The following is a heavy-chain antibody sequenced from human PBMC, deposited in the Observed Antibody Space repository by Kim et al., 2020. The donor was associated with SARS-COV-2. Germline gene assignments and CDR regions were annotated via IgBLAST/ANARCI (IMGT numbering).Heavy chain of an antibody. J-gene: IGHJ4*02. Sequence: GGSLRLSCAASGCTFSNYWMSWVRQAPGRGLECVAGINLDGDERSYVGSVRGRFTISRDNAKNSLYLQMNSLRAEDTAVYYCARLVAHSPDHWGQGILV. CDR2: INLDGDER. D-gene: IGHD6-6*01. CDR1: GCTFSNYW. V-gene: IGHV3-7*05. CDR3: ARLVAHSPDH.